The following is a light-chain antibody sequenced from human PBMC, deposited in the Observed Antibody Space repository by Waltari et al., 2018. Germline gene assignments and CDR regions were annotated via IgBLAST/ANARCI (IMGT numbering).Light chain of an antibody. CDR2: DVN. CDR3: CSYAGADTSLV. J-gene: IGLJ2*01. Sequence: QSALTQPRSVSGSPGQSVTISCTGTSSDIGGYDFVSWYQQYPGKAPKLIIYDVNKRPPGSPVRFPGSKSGTPASLTISGLLNEDEADYYCCSYAGADTSLVFGGGTTLTVL. V-gene: IGLV2-11*01. CDR1: SSDIGGYDF.